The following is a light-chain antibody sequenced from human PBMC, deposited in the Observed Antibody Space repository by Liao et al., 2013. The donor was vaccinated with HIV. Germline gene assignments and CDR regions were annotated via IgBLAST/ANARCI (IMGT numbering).Light chain of an antibody. Sequence: SYELTQPPSLSVSPGQTANITCSEDQLGDGYASWYQHKPGQSPVLVIFQGNKRPSGIPERFSGSNSGNTATLTISGTQAMDEADYYCQAWDSSTVVFGGGTKLTVL. V-gene: IGLV3-1*01. CDR2: QGN. J-gene: IGLJ2*01. CDR1: QLGDGY. CDR3: QAWDSSTVV.